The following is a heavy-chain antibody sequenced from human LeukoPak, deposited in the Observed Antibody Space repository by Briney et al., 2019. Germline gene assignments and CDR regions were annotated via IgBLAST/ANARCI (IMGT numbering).Heavy chain of an antibody. Sequence: ASVKVSCKASGYTFTSYGISWVRQAPGQGLEWMGWISAYNGNTNYAQKLQGRVTMTTDTSTSTAYMELRSLRSDDTAVYYCARGLYYDSSGYYGYWGQGTLVTVSS. CDR3: ARGLYYDSSGYYGY. D-gene: IGHD3-22*01. CDR1: GYTFTSYG. V-gene: IGHV1-18*01. CDR2: ISAYNGNT. J-gene: IGHJ4*02.